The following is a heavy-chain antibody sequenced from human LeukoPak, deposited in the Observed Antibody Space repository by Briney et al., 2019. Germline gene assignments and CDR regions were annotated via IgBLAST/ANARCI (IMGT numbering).Heavy chain of an antibody. D-gene: IGHD3-10*01. J-gene: IGHJ4*02. Sequence: PGGSLRLSCVASGFTFSSYWMSWVRQAPGKGLVWVSRIKSDGISTTYADSVKGRFTISRDNAKNTLYLQMNSLRAEDTAVYYCAREGGSGRSCDYWGQGTLVTVSS. CDR2: IKSDGIST. CDR1: GFTFSSYW. CDR3: AREGGSGRSCDY. V-gene: IGHV3-74*01.